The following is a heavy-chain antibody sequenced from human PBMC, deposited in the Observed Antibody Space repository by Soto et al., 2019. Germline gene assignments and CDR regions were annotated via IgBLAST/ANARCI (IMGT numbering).Heavy chain of an antibody. CDR3: AKRRGAGGHFDY. V-gene: IGHV3-23*01. D-gene: IGHD2-15*01. CDR2: VSIGGST. Sequence: RLSCAASGFTFSSYAMGWVRQGPGKGLEWVAVVSIGGSTHYADPVRGRFTISRDNSKNTLSLQMNSLTAEDTAVYFCAKRRGAGGHFDYWGQGALVTVSS. J-gene: IGHJ4*02. CDR1: GFTFSSYA.